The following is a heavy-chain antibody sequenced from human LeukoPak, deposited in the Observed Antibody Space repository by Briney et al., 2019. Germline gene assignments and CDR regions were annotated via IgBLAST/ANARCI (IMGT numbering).Heavy chain of an antibody. J-gene: IGHJ4*02. CDR3: ARDSPSSTSWHFDY. D-gene: IGHD2-2*01. CDR2: INPNSGGT. CDR1: GYTFTGYY. V-gene: IGHV1-2*02. Sequence: ASVKVSCKVSGYTFTGYYMHWVRQAPGQGLEWMGWINPNSGGTNYAQKFQGRVTMTRDTSISTAYMELSRLRSDDTAVYYCARDSPSSTSWHFDYWGQGTLVTVSS.